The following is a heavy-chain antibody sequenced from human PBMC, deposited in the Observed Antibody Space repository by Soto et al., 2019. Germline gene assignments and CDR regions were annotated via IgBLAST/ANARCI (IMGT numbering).Heavy chain of an antibody. V-gene: IGHV3-33*01. CDR2: IWYDGRKK. Sequence: PGGSLRLSCAASGFTFSSYGMHWVRQAPGKGLEWVAVIWYDGRKKFYADSVKGRFTISRDNSKNTMYLQMSSQRAEDTVVYYCAREDDSGLGEYFQHWGQGTLVTVSS. J-gene: IGHJ1*01. D-gene: IGHD3-22*01. CDR3: AREDDSGLGEYFQH. CDR1: GFTFSSYG.